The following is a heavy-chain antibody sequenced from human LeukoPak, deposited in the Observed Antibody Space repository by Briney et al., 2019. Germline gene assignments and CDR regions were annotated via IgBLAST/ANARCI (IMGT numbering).Heavy chain of an antibody. CDR2: ISYDGSNK. Sequence: GRSLRLSCAASGFTFSSYAMHWVRQAPGKGLEWAAVISYDGSNKYSADSVKGRFTISRDNSKNTLYLQMNSLRTEDTAVYYCAREVRGAITVFDYWGQGTLVTVSS. D-gene: IGHD3-10*01. J-gene: IGHJ4*02. CDR3: AREVRGAITVFDY. V-gene: IGHV3-30-3*01. CDR1: GFTFSSYA.